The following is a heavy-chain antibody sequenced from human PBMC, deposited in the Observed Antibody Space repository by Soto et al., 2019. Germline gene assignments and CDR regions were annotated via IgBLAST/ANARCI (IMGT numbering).Heavy chain of an antibody. CDR2: IHHSGNT. J-gene: IGHJ4*02. V-gene: IGHV4-4*02. CDR3: AHTIGAGSYVPY. CDR1: GDSIGNNNW. Sequence: QVQLQESGPGLVKPSGTLSLTCAVSGDSIGNNNWWSWVRQPPGKGLEWIGEIHHSGNTNYNPSLKSRVSMSVEKSKNQFSLNLRSVTAADTAVYYCAHTIGAGSYVPYWGQGNLATVSS. D-gene: IGHD3-10*01.